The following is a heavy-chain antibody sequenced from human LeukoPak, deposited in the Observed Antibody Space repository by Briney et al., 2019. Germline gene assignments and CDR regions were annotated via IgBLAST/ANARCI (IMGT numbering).Heavy chain of an antibody. CDR2: ISARSTST. D-gene: IGHD6-19*01. V-gene: IGHV3-23*01. Sequence: GGSLRLSCTASGFTFINYAMKWVRQAPGKGLEWVSSISARSTSTYYADSVKGRCTISRDNSKNTLYLHLSRLRAEDTALYFCAKVSLAGYNSGAHFDYWDQGTLVTVSS. J-gene: IGHJ4*02. CDR3: AKVSLAGYNSGAHFDY. CDR1: GFTFINYA.